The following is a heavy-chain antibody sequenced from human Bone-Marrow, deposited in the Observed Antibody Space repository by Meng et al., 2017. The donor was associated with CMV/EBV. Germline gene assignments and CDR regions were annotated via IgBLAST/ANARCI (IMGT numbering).Heavy chain of an antibody. CDR3: ARSVVDYGMDV. J-gene: IGHJ6*02. V-gene: IGHV4-39*01. Sequence: SETLSLTCTVSGGSISSSTYYWGWIRQPPGKGLEWIGSIYYSGSTYYNPYLKSRVTISVDTSKNQFSLKLSSVTAADTAVYYCARSVVDYGMDVWGQGTTVTVSS. CDR1: GGSISSSTYY. CDR2: IYYSGST. D-gene: IGHD2-21*01.